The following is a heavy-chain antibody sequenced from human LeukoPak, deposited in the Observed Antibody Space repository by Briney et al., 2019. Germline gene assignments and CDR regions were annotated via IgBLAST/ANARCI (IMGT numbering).Heavy chain of an antibody. J-gene: IGHJ3*02. CDR1: GYTSTSYY. CDR3: ASGGGITGTTGAFDI. V-gene: IGHV1-46*01. CDR2: INPSGGST. D-gene: IGHD1-20*01. Sequence: ASVKVSCKASGYTSTSYYMHWVRQAPGQGLEWMGIINPSGGSTSYAQKFQGRVTMTRDTSTSTVYMELSSLRSEDTAVYYCASGGGITGTTGAFDIWGQGTMVTVSS.